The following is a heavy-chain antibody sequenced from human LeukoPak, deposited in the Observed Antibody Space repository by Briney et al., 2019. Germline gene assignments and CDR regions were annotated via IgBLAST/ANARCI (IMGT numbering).Heavy chain of an antibody. D-gene: IGHD2-2*01. CDR2: IYYSGST. CDR1: GSSISSGGYY. J-gene: IGHJ5*02. Sequence: SQTLSLTCTVSGSSISSGGYYWSWIRQHPGKGLEWIGYIYYSGSTYYNPSLKSRVTISVDTSKNQFSLKLSSVTAADTAVYYCARDQTYCSSTSCYPSWFDPWGQGTLVTVSS. V-gene: IGHV4-31*03. CDR3: ARDQTYCSSTSCYPSWFDP.